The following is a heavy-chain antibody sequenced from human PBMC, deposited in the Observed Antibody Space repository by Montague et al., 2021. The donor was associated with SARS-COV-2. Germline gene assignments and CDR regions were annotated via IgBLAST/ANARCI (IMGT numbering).Heavy chain of an antibody. Sequence: SETLSLTCTVSGGSISSYYWSWIRQPPGKGLEWIGYIYYSGSTNYNPSLKSRVTISVDTSENQFSLELSSVTAADTAVYYCARSRRITIFGVGLSNYYGMDVWGQGTTVTVSS. CDR2: IYYSGST. V-gene: IGHV4-59*01. CDR1: GGSISSYY. D-gene: IGHD3-3*01. J-gene: IGHJ6*02. CDR3: ARSRRITIFGVGLSNYYGMDV.